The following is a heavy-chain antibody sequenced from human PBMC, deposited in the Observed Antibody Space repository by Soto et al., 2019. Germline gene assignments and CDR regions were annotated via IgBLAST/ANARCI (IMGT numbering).Heavy chain of an antibody. J-gene: IGHJ1*01. V-gene: IGHV1-69*13. Sequence: SVKVSCKASGGTFSSYAFSWVRQAPGQGLEWMGGLVIILGTTNYAQKFQGRVSIDAEESTSTAYLEMSSLRSEDTAVYYCASGYYDSSGHWSDHLAQGTQAT. D-gene: IGHD3-22*01. CDR3: ASGYYDSSGHWSDH. CDR2: LVIILGTT. CDR1: GGTFSSYA.